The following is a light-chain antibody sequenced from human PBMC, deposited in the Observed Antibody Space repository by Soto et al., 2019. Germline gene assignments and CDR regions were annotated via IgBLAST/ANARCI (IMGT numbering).Light chain of an antibody. Sequence: EIVMTQSPATLSVSPGERATISCRASQSVSSNLAWYQQKPGQAPRRLIYGASTRATGIPARFSGSGAGTEFTLTISSLQSADVAVYYCQQYNNWPPWTFGQGTKVEIK. CDR1: QSVSSN. CDR3: QQYNNWPPWT. V-gene: IGKV3-15*01. CDR2: GAS. J-gene: IGKJ1*01.